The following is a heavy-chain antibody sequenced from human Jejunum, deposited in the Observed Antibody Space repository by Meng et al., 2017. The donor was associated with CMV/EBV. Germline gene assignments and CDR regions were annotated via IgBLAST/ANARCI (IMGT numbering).Heavy chain of an antibody. CDR3: ARDKYRNYSLFDC. D-gene: IGHD4-11*01. Sequence: ASGFTFSNYAMHWVRQAPGKGLEWVAVISYDGSNKYYADSVKGRLTISRDNSKNTLYLQMNSLRAEDTAVYYCARDKYRNYSLFDCWGQGTLVTVSS. CDR2: ISYDGSNK. J-gene: IGHJ4*02. CDR1: GFTFSNYA. V-gene: IGHV3-30*04.